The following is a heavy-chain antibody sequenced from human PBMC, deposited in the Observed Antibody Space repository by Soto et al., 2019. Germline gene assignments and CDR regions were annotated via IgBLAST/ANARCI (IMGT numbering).Heavy chain of an antibody. CDR3: ARVGADGSAAGPLKT. J-gene: IGHJ4*02. D-gene: IGHD6-13*01. V-gene: IGHV4-30-4*01. Sequence: PSETLSLTCTVSGGSISSCDYYWNWIRQPPGKGLEWIGYIYYSGSTYYNPSLKSRVTISVDTSKNQFSLKLSSVTAADTAVYYCARVGADGSAAGPLKTWGQGTLVTVSS. CDR1: GGSISSCDYY. CDR2: IYYSGST.